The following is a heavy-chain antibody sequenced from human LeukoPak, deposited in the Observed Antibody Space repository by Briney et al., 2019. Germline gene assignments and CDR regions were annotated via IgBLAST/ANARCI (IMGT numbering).Heavy chain of an antibody. J-gene: IGHJ4*02. Sequence: PETLSLTCTVSGGSISSSYSYWGWIRQPPGKGLEWIGSIYDSGSTYYSPSLKSRVTISVDTSKNQFSLKLTSVTAADTAIYYCASPITAANIGFDYWGQGTLVTVSS. CDR2: IYDSGST. D-gene: IGHD1-14*01. CDR1: GGSISSSYSY. CDR3: ASPITAANIGFDY. V-gene: IGHV4-39*01.